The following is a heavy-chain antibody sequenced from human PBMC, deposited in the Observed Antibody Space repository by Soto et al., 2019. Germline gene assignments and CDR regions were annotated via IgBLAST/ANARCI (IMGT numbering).Heavy chain of an antibody. CDR1: GFSVSNNY. D-gene: IGHD3-9*01. V-gene: IGHV3-66*01. CDR3: ARATHSAVRSDW. CDR2: IYSDGTT. J-gene: IGHJ4*02. Sequence: LVESGGGLVQAGESLRLSCAVSGFSVSNNYMTWVRQAPGKGLEWISVIYSDGTTYHAYSVKGRFIASRDNSQNTLYLQMNNLRVEDSAVYFCARATHSAVRSDWWVQGTLVTVAS.